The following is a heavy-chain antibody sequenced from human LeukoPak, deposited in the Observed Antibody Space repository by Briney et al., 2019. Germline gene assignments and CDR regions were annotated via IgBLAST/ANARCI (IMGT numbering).Heavy chain of an antibody. D-gene: IGHD6-13*01. J-gene: IGHJ4*02. CDR3: ASSLIAAAANFDY. CDR1: GFTFSSYG. CDR2: ISSSSSYI. Sequence: GGSLRLSCAASGFTFSSYGMHWVRQAPGKGLEWVSSISSSSSYIYYADSVKGRFTISRDNAKNSLYLQMNSLRAEDTAVYYCASSLIAAAANFDYWGQGTLVTVSS. V-gene: IGHV3-21*01.